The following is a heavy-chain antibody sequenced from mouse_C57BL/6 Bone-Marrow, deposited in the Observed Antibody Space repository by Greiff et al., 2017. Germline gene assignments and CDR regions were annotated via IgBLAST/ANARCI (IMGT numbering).Heavy chain of an antibody. J-gene: IGHJ1*03. Sequence: EVQLQESVAELVRPGASVKLSCTASGFNIKNTYMPWVKQRPEQGLEWIGRIDPANGNTKYAPKFQGKATITADTSSNTAYLQLSSLTSEDTAIYYCARNGYYVGWYFDVWGTGTTVTVSS. V-gene: IGHV14-3*01. CDR2: IDPANGNT. D-gene: IGHD2-3*01. CDR3: ARNGYYVGWYFDV. CDR1: GFNIKNTY.